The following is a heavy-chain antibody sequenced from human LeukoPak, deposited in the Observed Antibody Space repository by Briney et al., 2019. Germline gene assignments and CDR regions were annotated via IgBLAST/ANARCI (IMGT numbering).Heavy chain of an antibody. Sequence: SETLSLTCTVSGGSISSYYWSWIRQPPGKGLEWIGYIYYSGSTNYNPSLKSRVTISVDTSKNQFSLKLSSVTAADTAVYYCARFGGLGRGYSYGEFDYWGQGTLVTVSS. V-gene: IGHV4-59*01. CDR1: GGSISSYY. CDR3: ARFGGLGRGYSYGEFDY. J-gene: IGHJ4*02. CDR2: IYYSGST. D-gene: IGHD5-18*01.